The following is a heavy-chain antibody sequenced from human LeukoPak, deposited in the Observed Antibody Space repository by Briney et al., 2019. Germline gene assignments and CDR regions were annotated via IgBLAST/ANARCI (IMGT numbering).Heavy chain of an antibody. CDR1: GFTFSDYA. CDR3: AGYHWNSGVVY. CDR2: ISRSGDTI. J-gene: IGHJ4*02. D-gene: IGHD1-7*01. Sequence: GGSLRVSCAASGFTFSDYAMSWIRQAPGQGLGWVSYISRSGDTIDYADSVKGGFSISRDNAKNSLYLQMNSLRAEDTAVYYCAGYHWNSGVVYWGQGTLVTVSS. V-gene: IGHV3-11*01.